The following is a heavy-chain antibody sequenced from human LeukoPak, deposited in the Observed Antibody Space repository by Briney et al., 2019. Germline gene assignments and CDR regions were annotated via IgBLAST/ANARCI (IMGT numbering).Heavy chain of an antibody. CDR2: FAWDDGRT. J-gene: IGHJ4*02. CDR3: AREIVSGALDY. D-gene: IGHD2-15*01. Sequence: PGRSLRLSCVASGFTFGDYTMHWVRQTPGKGLEWVSVFAWDDGRTLYADSVKGRFTISRDRIENSLYLRMDSLRPDDSALYFCAREIVSGALDYWGRGTVVTVSS. CDR1: GFTFGDYT. V-gene: IGHV3-43*01.